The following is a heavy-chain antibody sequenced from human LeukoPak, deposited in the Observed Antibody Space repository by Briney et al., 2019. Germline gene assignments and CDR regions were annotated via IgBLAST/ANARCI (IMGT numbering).Heavy chain of an antibody. J-gene: IGHJ4*02. D-gene: IGHD2-15*01. CDR2: ISGTSDGT. CDR1: GFTFSTYA. V-gene: IGHV3-23*01. Sequence: GGSLRLSCAASGFTFSTYAMSWVRQAPGKVLEWVSAISGTSDGTYYAGSVKGRFTISRDNSKNTLYLQMNSLRAEDTAVYYCAKDLLGYCSGGSCSDYFDYWGQGTLVTVSS. CDR3: AKDLLGYCSGGSCSDYFDY.